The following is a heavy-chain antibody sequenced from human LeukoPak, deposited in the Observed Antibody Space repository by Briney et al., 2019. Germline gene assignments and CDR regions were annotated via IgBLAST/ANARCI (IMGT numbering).Heavy chain of an antibody. Sequence: PGGSLRLSCAASGFTLSGSAMHWVRQASGQGLEWVGRIRSKANSYATAYAASVKGRFTISRDDSKNTAYLQMNSLKTEDTAVYYCTRLGYYYDSSGYGEDYWGQGTLVTVSS. D-gene: IGHD3-22*01. V-gene: IGHV3-73*01. CDR3: TRLGYYYDSSGYGEDY. CDR2: IRSKANSYAT. CDR1: GFTLSGSA. J-gene: IGHJ4*02.